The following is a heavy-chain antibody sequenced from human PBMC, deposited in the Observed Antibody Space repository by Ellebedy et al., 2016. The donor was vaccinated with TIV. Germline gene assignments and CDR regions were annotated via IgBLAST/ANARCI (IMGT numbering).Heavy chain of an antibody. CDR1: GFTFSSYA. J-gene: IGHJ6*04. Sequence: GGSLRLSXAASGFTFSSYAMSWVRQAPGKGLEWVSAISGSGGSTYYADSVKGRFTISRDNSKNTLYLQMNSLRAEGTAVYYCAKDLGGRVVVPAARGMDVWGKGTTVTVSS. CDR2: ISGSGGST. CDR3: AKDLGGRVVVPAARGMDV. D-gene: IGHD2-2*01. V-gene: IGHV3-23*01.